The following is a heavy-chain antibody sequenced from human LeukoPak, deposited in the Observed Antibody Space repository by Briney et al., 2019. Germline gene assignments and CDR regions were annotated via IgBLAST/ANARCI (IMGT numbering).Heavy chain of an antibody. D-gene: IGHD5-12*01. CDR2: ISYDGSNK. J-gene: IGHJ4*02. CDR3: ARERYSGYDGFDY. Sequence: PGGSLRLSCAASGFTFSSYAMHWVRQAPGKGLEWVAVISYDGSNKYYADSVKGRFTISRDNSKNTLYLQMNSLRAEGTAVYYCARERYSGYDGFDYWGQGTLVTVSS. CDR1: GFTFSSYA. V-gene: IGHV3-30-3*01.